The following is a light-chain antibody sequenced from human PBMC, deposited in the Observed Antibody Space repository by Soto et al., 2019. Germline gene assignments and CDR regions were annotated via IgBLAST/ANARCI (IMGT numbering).Light chain of an antibody. CDR2: AAS. Sequence: DIQMTQSPSSLSASVGDRVTITCRASQSANTYLHWYQQKAGQAPKLPIYAASNLQSGVPSRFSGRGSGTDFTLTVESLQPEDFATYYCQQGYSNPWTFGQGTKVDIK. CDR1: QSANTY. V-gene: IGKV1-39*01. CDR3: QQGYSNPWT. J-gene: IGKJ1*01.